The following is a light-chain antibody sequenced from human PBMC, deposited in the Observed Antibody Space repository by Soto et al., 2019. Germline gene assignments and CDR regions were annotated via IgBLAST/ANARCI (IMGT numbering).Light chain of an antibody. Sequence: EIRMTHSPVTLSVSPGERPPLXRRTRQNISRSLAWYQQKPGQGPSLLIYGTSTRAGGVPARFSGGGSGTEFTLTITSLQSEDFAVYYCHQYNGWPRTFGQGTKVDIK. CDR2: GTS. J-gene: IGKJ1*01. CDR1: QNISRS. CDR3: HQYNGWPRT. V-gene: IGKV3-15*01.